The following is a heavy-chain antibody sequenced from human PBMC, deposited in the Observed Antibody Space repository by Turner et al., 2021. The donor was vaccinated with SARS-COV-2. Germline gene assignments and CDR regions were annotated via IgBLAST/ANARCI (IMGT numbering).Heavy chain of an antibody. CDR2: TSNDGSNK. D-gene: IGHD4-4*01. Sequence: QVQLVKSGGGVVQPGRSLRLSCAASGFTFSSYGMHWVRQAPGKGLEGVAVTSNDGSNKYYADSVKGRFTISRDNSKNKLYLQRNSLRAEDTAVYYCAKQQGLYSNPMYYFDYWGQGTLVTVSS. CDR3: AKQQGLYSNPMYYFDY. J-gene: IGHJ4*02. CDR1: GFTFSSYG. V-gene: IGHV3-30*18.